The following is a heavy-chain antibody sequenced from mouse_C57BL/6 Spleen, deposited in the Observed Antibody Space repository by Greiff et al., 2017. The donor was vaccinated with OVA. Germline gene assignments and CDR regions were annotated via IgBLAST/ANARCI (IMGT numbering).Heavy chain of an antibody. V-gene: IGHV5-6*01. CDR3: ARHLRGLDY. CDR1: GFTFSSYG. Sequence: EVQVVESGGDLVKPGGSLKLSCAASGFTFSSYGMSWVRQTPDKRLEWVATISSGGSYTYYPDSVKGRFTISRDNAKNTLYLQMSSLKSEDTAMYYCARHLRGLDYWGQGTTLTVSS. D-gene: IGHD3-3*01. J-gene: IGHJ2*01. CDR2: ISSGGSYT.